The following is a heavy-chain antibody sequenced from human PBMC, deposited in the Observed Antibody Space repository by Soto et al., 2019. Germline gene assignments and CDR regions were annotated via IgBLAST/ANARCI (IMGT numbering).Heavy chain of an antibody. D-gene: IGHD2-21*01. CDR3: AKGGDLYYIWYSDQSEPHSI. V-gene: IGHV3-23*01. CDR2: ISGSGGST. J-gene: IGHJ3*02. CDR1: GFTFSSYA. Sequence: GGSLRLSCAASGFTFSSYAMSWVRQAPGKGLEWVSAISGSGGSTYYADSVKGRFTISRGNSKNTLYLQMNSLRAEDTAVYYCAKGGDLYYIWYSDQSEPHSIWGQRTIVPVSS.